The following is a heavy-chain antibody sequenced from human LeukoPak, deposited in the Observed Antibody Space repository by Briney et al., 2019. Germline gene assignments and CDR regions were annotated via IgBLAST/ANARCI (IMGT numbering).Heavy chain of an antibody. Sequence: SETLSLTCAVYGGSFSGYYWSWIRQPPGKGLEWIGEINHSGSTNYNPSLKSRVTISGDTSKNQFSLKLSSVTAADTAVYYCARDRSPAYGPDDAFDIWGQGTMVTVSS. CDR2: INHSGST. CDR3: ARDRSPAYGPDDAFDI. D-gene: IGHD4-17*01. V-gene: IGHV4-34*01. J-gene: IGHJ3*02. CDR1: GGSFSGYY.